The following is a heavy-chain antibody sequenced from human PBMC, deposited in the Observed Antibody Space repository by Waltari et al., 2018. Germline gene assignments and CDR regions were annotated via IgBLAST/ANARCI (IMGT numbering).Heavy chain of an antibody. J-gene: IGHJ4*02. D-gene: IGHD3-3*01. V-gene: IGHV3-23*01. Sequence: EVQLLESGGGLVQPGGSLRLSCAASGFTFSSYAMSWVRQAPGMGLEWVSAISGSGGSTYYADSVKGRFTISRDNSKNTLYLQMNSLRAEDTAVYYCAKATFWSGYSRGYYFDYWGQGTLVTVSS. CDR1: GFTFSSYA. CDR3: AKATFWSGYSRGYYFDY. CDR2: ISGSGGST.